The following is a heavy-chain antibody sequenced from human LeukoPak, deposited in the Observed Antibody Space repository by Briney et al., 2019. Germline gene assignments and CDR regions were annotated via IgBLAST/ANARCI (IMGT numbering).Heavy chain of an antibody. V-gene: IGHV3-53*01. J-gene: IGHJ4*02. CDR3: ARDRGYSNYYDY. CDR1: GFTVSSNY. D-gene: IGHD4-11*01. Sequence: PGGSLRLSCAASGFTVSSNYMSWVRQAPGKGLEWVSVIYSGGSTYYADSVKGRFTISRDNAKNSLYLQMNSLRDEDTAVYYCARDRGYSNYYDYWGQGTLVTVSS. CDR2: IYSGGST.